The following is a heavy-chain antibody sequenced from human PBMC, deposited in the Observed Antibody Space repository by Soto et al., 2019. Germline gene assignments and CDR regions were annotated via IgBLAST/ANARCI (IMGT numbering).Heavy chain of an antibody. CDR3: TTPPIVVVPAAMRGTDY. CDR1: GFTFSNAW. D-gene: IGHD2-2*01. J-gene: IGHJ4*02. Sequence: EVQLVESGRGLVKPGGSLRLSCAASGFTFSNAWMNWVRQAPGKGLEWVGRIKSKTDGGTTDYAAPVKGRFTISRDDSKNTLYLQMNSLKTEDTAVYYCTTPPIVVVPAAMRGTDYWGQGTLVTVSS. V-gene: IGHV3-15*07. CDR2: IKSKTDGGTT.